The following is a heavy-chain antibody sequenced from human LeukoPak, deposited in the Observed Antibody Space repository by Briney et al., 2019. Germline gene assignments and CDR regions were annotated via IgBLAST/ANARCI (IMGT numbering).Heavy chain of an antibody. V-gene: IGHV3-7*01. CDR1: GFTFSSYW. CDR2: IKQDGSEK. J-gene: IGHJ6*03. CDR3: ARRKGSSSSPTYYYYYMDV. Sequence: GGSLRLSCAASGFTFSSYWMSWVRQAPGKGLEWVANIKQDGSEKYYVDSVKGRFTISRDNAKNSLYLQMNSLRAEDTAVYYCARRKGSSSSPTYYYYYMDVWGKGTTVTVSS. D-gene: IGHD6-6*01.